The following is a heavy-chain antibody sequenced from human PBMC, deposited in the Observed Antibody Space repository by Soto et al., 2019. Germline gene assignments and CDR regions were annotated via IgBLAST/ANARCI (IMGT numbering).Heavy chain of an antibody. Sequence: QVQLQESGPGLVKPSETLSLTCTVSGGSIRSNYYWSWIRQPPGKGLEWIGYIYYSGTTKYNPSLKSRVTMSVDTSKNQFSLNLRSVTAADTAMYYCARTYPHNYDSSGWGLKYFDYWGQGTLVTVSS. CDR3: ARTYPHNYDSSGWGLKYFDY. V-gene: IGHV4-59*01. J-gene: IGHJ4*02. D-gene: IGHD3-22*01. CDR2: IYYSGTT. CDR1: GGSIRSNYY.